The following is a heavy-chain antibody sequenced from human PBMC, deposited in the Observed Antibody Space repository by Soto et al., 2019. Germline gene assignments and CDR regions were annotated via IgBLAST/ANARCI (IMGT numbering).Heavy chain of an antibody. D-gene: IGHD2-2*01. J-gene: IGHJ4*02. Sequence: QLQLQESGSGLVKPSQTLSLTCAVSGGSISSGGYSWSWIRQPPGKGLEWIGYIYHSGSTYYNPSLKSRVPISVDRSKDQFSLKLSSVTAADTAVYYCARAHCNSPSCPLDYWGQGTLVTVSS. V-gene: IGHV4-30-2*01. CDR2: IYHSGST. CDR1: GGSISSGGYS. CDR3: ARAHCNSPSCPLDY.